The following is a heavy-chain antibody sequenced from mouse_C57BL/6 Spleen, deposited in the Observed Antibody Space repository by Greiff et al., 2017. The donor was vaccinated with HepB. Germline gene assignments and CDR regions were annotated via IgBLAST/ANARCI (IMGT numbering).Heavy chain of an antibody. Sequence: VRLQQSGAELVKPGASVKISCKASGYAFSSYWMNWVKQRPGKGLEWIGQIYPGDGDTNYNGKFKGKATLTADKSSSTAYMQLSSLTSEDSAVYFCARTLLYYDSDEGVAYWGQGTLVTVSA. CDR2: IYPGDGDT. CDR3: ARTLLYYDSDEGVAY. J-gene: IGHJ3*01. V-gene: IGHV1-80*01. D-gene: IGHD2-4*01. CDR1: GYAFSSYW.